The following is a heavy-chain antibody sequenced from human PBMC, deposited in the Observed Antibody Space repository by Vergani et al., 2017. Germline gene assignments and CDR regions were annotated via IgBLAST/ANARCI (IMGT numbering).Heavy chain of an antibody. V-gene: IGHV3-33*01. CDR3: ARDQRRYCTNGVCYVLGAFDI. CDR1: GFTFSSYG. Sequence: QVQLVESGGGVVQPGRSLRLSCAASGFTFSSYGMHWVRQAPGKGLEWVAVIWYDGSNKYYADSVKGRFTISRDNSKNTLYLQMNSLRAEDTAVYYCARDQRRYCTNGVCYVLGAFDIWGQGTMVTVSS. CDR2: IWYDGSNK. J-gene: IGHJ3*02. D-gene: IGHD2-8*01.